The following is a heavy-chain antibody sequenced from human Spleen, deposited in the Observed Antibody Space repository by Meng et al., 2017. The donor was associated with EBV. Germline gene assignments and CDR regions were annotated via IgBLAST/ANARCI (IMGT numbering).Heavy chain of an antibody. CDR2: IYYSGST. V-gene: IGHV4-59*02. Sequence: VQLQGSGPGLVKHSETLSLTCPAPVGSVSFTHWTWTRHPPGKGLEWIGYIYYSGSTTYNPSLENRVTLALDASQNQFSLRLNSVTAADTAVYYCARVFYDTTGYYYRIRFDPWGQGTLVTVSS. J-gene: IGHJ5*02. CDR1: VGSVSFTH. D-gene: IGHD3-22*01. CDR3: ARVFYDTTGYYYRIRFDP.